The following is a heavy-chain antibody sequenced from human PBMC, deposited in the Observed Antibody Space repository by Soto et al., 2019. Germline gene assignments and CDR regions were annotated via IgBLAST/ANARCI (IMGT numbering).Heavy chain of an antibody. Sequence: XETLSLTCAVSGYSISSGYYWGWIRQPPGKGLEWIGSIYHSGSTYYNPSLKSRVTISVDTSKNQFSLKLSSVTAADTAVYYCARDGGTRDAFDIWGQGTMVTVS. D-gene: IGHD3-16*01. CDR3: ARDGGTRDAFDI. CDR2: IYHSGST. J-gene: IGHJ3*02. V-gene: IGHV4-38-2*02. CDR1: GYSISSGYY.